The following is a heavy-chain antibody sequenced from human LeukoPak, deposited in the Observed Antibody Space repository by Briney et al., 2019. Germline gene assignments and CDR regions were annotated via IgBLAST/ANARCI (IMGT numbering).Heavy chain of an antibody. CDR1: GYTFTSYG. D-gene: IGHD6-13*01. CDR2: IGAYNGNT. V-gene: IGHV1-18*01. Sequence: ASVKVSCKASGYTFTSYGISWVRQAPGQGLEWMGWIGAYNGNTNYAQKLQGRVTMTTDTSTSTAYMELRSLRSDDTAVYFCATTAGGSWYLVIYTWGQGTLVTVSS. CDR3: ATTAGGSWYLVIYT. J-gene: IGHJ5*02.